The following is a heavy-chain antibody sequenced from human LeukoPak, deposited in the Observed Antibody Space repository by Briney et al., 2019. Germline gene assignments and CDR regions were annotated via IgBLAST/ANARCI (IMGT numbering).Heavy chain of an antibody. V-gene: IGHV3-30*18. D-gene: IGHD3-10*01. CDR3: AKDAYGSGSYLVS. CDR1: GFTFSSFG. J-gene: IGHJ5*02. Sequence: GRSLRLSCAASGFTFSSFGMHWVRQAPGEGLEWVAFVSYDGSNKYYGDSVRGRFTVSRDNSKNTVSLEMNSLRPEDAAVYSCAKDAYGSGSYLVSWGQGTLVTVST. CDR2: VSYDGSNK.